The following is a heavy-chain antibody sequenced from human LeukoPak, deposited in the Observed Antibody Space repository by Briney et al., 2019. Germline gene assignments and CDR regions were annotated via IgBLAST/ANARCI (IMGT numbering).Heavy chain of an antibody. CDR1: GGSIISSDYH. Sequence: SETLSLTCTVSGGSIISSDYHWGWVRQPPGKGLEWIGTISYSGNTDYNPSLRSRVTISVDTSNNQFSQRLGSVTAADTAVYHCARHCCSGPAKRVFDIWGQGTKVTVSS. D-gene: IGHD2-15*01. V-gene: IGHV4-39*01. J-gene: IGHJ3*02. CDR3: ARHCCSGPAKRVFDI. CDR2: ISYSGNT.